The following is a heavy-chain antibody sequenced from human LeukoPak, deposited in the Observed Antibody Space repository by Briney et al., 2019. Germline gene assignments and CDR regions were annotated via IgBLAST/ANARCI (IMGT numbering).Heavy chain of an antibody. J-gene: IGHJ4*02. CDR2: TYYSGST. V-gene: IGHV4-59*01. Sequence: SETLSLTCTVSGGSISSYYWSWIRQPPGKGLEWIGYTYYSGSTNYNPSLKSRVTISVDTSKNQFSLKLSSVTAADTAVYYCARVSVITQYNGSPDYFASWGQGTLLTVSS. CDR1: GGSISSYY. CDR3: ARVSVITQYNGSPDYFAS. D-gene: IGHD1-26*01.